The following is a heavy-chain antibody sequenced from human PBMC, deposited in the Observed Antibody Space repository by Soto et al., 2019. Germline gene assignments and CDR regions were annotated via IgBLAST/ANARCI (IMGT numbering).Heavy chain of an antibody. D-gene: IGHD6-6*01. V-gene: IGHV3-30-3*01. CDR1: GFTFSSYA. CDR2: ISYDGSNK. CDR3: ARGGRSSSFYYYYYGMDV. Sequence: PGGSLRLSCAASGFTFSSYAMHWVRQAPGKGLEWVAVISYDGSNKYYADSVKGRFTISRDNSKNTLYLQMNSLRAEDTAVYYCARGGRSSSFYYYYYGMDVWGQGTTVTAP. J-gene: IGHJ6*02.